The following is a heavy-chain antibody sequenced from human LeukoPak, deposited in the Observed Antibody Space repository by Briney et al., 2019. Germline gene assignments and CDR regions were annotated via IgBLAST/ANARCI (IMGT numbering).Heavy chain of an antibody. CDR3: AKDGGAFSGSFRAFDI. Sequence: GGSLRLSCAASGFTFSSYAMSWVRQAPGKGLEGVSAISGSGGSTYYADSVKGRFTISRDNSKNTLYLQMNSLRAEDTAVYYCAKDGGAFSGSFRAFDIWGQGTMVTVSS. D-gene: IGHD1-26*01. CDR2: ISGSGGST. J-gene: IGHJ3*02. CDR1: GFTFSSYA. V-gene: IGHV3-23*01.